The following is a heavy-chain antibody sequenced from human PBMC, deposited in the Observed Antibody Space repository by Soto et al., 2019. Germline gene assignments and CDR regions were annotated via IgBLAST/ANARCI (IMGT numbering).Heavy chain of an antibody. Sequence: QVQLVESGGGVVQPGKSLRLSCAASGFTFRNYGFNWVRQPPGKGLEWVAVMWFDGTNTYFADPVKGRFTISRDISKNTLCLQMNSLRAEDTAVYYCARLGGGGMGWALDYWGQGTPVTVSS. V-gene: IGHV3-33*01. CDR1: GFTFRNYG. J-gene: IGHJ4*02. D-gene: IGHD3-16*01. CDR2: MWFDGTNT. CDR3: ARLGGGGMGWALDY.